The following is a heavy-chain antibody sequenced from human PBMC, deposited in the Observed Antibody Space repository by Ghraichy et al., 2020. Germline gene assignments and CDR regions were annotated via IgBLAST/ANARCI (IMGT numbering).Heavy chain of an antibody. CDR2: IKRDGSEK. J-gene: IGHJ3*02. D-gene: IGHD2-21*01. V-gene: IGHV3-7*03. CDR3: ARGGGGWGFDI. Sequence: GGSLRLSCAASGFTFSPYWMSWVRQVPRKGLEWVANIKRDGSEKYYVDSVKGRFSISRDNAKNSVYLQMNSLRAEDTAVYFCARGGGGWGFDIWGQGTRVTVTS. CDR1: GFTFSPYW.